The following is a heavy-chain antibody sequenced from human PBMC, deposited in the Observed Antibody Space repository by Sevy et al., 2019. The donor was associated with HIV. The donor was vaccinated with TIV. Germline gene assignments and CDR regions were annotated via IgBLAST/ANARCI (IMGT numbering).Heavy chain of an antibody. CDR2: IKSDGSDK. D-gene: IGHD3-16*01. CDR1: GFTFSAYW. J-gene: IGHJ4*02. V-gene: IGHV3-7*01. Sequence: GGCLRLSCAASGFTFSAYWMNWVRQAPGKGLEWVANIKSDGSDKHYVDSVEGRFTISRDNAKNSLYLQMNSMRVEATAVYDCAQETVGRFDSWGQGTLVTVSS. CDR3: AQETVGRFDS.